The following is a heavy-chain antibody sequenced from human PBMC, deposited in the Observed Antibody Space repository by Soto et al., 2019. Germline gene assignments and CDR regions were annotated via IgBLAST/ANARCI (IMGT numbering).Heavy chain of an antibody. CDR3: ARGELRFWFDP. CDR2: INHSGST. V-gene: IGHV4-34*01. J-gene: IGHJ5*02. CDR1: GGSFSGYY. D-gene: IGHD1-26*01. Sequence: SETRSLTCAVYGGSFSGYYRTWIRQPPGTGLEWIGEINHSGSTNYNPSLKSRVTISVDTSKNQFSLKLSSVTAADTAVYYCARGELRFWFDPWGQGTLVTVSS.